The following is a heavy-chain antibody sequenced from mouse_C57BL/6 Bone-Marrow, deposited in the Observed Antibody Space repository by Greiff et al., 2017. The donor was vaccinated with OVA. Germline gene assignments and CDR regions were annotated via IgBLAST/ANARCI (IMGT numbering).Heavy chain of an antibody. Sequence: EVKVVESGGGLVQSGRSLRLSCATSGFTFSDFYMEWVRQAPGKGLEWIAASRNKANDYTTEYSASVKGRFIVSRDTSQSILYLQMNALRAEDTAIYYCARVYDYSSYWYFDVWGTGTTVTVAS. V-gene: IGHV7-1*01. J-gene: IGHJ1*03. CDR3: ARVYDYSSYWYFDV. CDR1: GFTFSDFY. D-gene: IGHD2-4*01. CDR2: SRNKANDYTT.